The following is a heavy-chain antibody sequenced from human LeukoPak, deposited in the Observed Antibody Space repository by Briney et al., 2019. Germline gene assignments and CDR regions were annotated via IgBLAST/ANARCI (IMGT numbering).Heavy chain of an antibody. CDR1: GFTFDDYA. J-gene: IGHJ4*02. CDR2: ISWNSGSI. CDR3: AKDRKSRYSSSSGDFDY. Sequence: PGGSLRLFCAASGFTFDDYAMHWVRQVPGKGLEWVSGISWNSGSIGYADSVKGRFTISRDNAKSSLYLQMNSLRGEDTALYYCAKDRKSRYSSSSGDFDYWGQGTLVTVSS. D-gene: IGHD6-6*01. V-gene: IGHV3-9*01.